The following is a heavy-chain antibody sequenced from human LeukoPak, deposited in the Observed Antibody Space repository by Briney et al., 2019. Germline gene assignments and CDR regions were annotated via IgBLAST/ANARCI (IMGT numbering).Heavy chain of an antibody. D-gene: IGHD6-19*01. CDR1: GGSISSYY. CDR2: INYSGST. V-gene: IGHV4-59*08. CDR3: AKQSPDSSGWYDFDY. J-gene: IGHJ4*02. Sequence: SETLSLTCTVSGGSISSYYWSWIRQPPGKGLEWIAYINYSGSTNYNPSLKSRVTISIHTSKNQFSLKLSSVTAADTAVYYCAKQSPDSSGWYDFDYWGQGTLVTVSS.